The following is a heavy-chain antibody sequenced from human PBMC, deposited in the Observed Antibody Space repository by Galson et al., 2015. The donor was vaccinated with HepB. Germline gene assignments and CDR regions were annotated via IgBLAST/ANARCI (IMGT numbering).Heavy chain of an antibody. J-gene: IGHJ4*02. Sequence: CAISGDSVSSNTVGWNWIRQSPSRGLEWLGRTYYRSKWSNDYAVSVKSRITINPDTSKNQFSLQLNSVTPEDTAVYYCAKSIHLGREFDSWGQGTLVTVSS. CDR2: TYYRSKWSN. V-gene: IGHV6-1*01. CDR1: GDSVSSNTVG. CDR3: AKSIHLGREFDS. D-gene: IGHD7-27*01.